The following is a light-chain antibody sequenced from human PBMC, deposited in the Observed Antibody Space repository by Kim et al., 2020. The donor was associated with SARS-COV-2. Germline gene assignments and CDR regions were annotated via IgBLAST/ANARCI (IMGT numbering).Light chain of an antibody. V-gene: IGKV3-20*01. CDR1: QSVSSRD. J-gene: IGKJ4*01. CDR2: GAS. CDR3: QQYGGSPLT. Sequence: STGERVNLACRARQSVSSRDFAWYQQKPGQAPRLLMFGASRRAPGIADRFSGSGSGTDFTLTISRLEPEDFAVYYCQQYGGSPLTFGGGTKVDIK.